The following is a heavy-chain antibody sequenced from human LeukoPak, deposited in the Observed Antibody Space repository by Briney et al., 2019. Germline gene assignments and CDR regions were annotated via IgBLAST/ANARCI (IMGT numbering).Heavy chain of an antibody. CDR2: IYSGGST. CDR3: ARRLLYYYDSSGYYLDAFDI. Sequence: GGSLRLFCAASGFTVSSNYMSWVRQAPGKGLEWVSVIYSGGSTYYADSVKGRFTISRDNSKNTLYLQMNSLRAEDTAVYYCARRLLYYYDSSGYYLDAFDIWGQGTMVTVSS. J-gene: IGHJ3*02. D-gene: IGHD3-22*01. V-gene: IGHV3-66*02. CDR1: GFTVSSNY.